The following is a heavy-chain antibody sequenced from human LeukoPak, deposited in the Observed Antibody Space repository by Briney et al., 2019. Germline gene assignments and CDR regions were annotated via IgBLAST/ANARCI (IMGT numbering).Heavy chain of an antibody. D-gene: IGHD5-24*01. V-gene: IGHV3-74*01. CDR3: ARESSGWLQLFDY. CDR1: GFTFSTYW. J-gene: IGHJ4*02. CDR2: INRDGSST. Sequence: GGSLRLSCAASGFTFSTYWMHWVRQAPGKGLVWVSRINRDGSSTNYADSVEGRFTISRDNAKNTVYLQMNSLSAEDTAMYYCARESSGWLQLFDYWGQGTLVTVSS.